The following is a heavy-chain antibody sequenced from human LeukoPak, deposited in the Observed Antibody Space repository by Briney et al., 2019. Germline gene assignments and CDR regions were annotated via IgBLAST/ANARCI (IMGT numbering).Heavy chain of an antibody. CDR3: ARGLGFDY. CDR1: GGSISSGSYY. V-gene: IGHV4-61*02. Sequence: SQTLSLTCTVSGGSISSGSYYWSWIRQPAGKGLEWIGRIYTSGSTNYNPSLKSRVTISVDTSKNQFSLKLSSVTAADTAVYYCARGLGFDYWGQGTLATVSS. D-gene: IGHD7-27*01. CDR2: IYTSGST. J-gene: IGHJ4*02.